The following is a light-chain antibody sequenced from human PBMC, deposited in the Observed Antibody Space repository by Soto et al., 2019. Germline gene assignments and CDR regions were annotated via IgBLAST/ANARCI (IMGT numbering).Light chain of an antibody. Sequence: QSVLTQPPSVSAAPGQTVTISCSGSSSNIGNNYVSWYQHLPGAAPKLLIYETNRRPAGIPDRFSGSKSGTSATLAITGLQTADEADYYCETWDTSLSAGRVFGPVTKLTVL. CDR1: SSNIGNNY. J-gene: IGLJ1*01. CDR3: ETWDTSLSAGRV. V-gene: IGLV1-51*02. CDR2: ETN.